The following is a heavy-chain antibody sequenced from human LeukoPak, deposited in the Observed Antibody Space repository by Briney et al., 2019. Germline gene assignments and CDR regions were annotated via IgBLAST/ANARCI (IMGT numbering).Heavy chain of an antibody. Sequence: GSLRLSCAASGYRFSTSDMHWVRQGSGRGLEWVSSIASTGETYYAPSVKGRFTISRENAKNSLYLQMNSLRGGDTAIYHCVRGGEIGLDYWGQGTLVTVSS. D-gene: IGHD3-16*01. CDR2: IASTGET. V-gene: IGHV3-13*01. CDR3: VRGGEIGLDY. J-gene: IGHJ4*02. CDR1: GYRFSTSD.